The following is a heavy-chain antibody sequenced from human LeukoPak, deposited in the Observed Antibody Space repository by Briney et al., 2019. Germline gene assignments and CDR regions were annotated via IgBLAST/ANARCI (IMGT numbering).Heavy chain of an antibody. V-gene: IGHV4-61*08. Sequence: SETLSLTCAVSGGSISSGGYSWSWIRQPPGRGLEWIGYIYYSGSTNYNPSLKSRVTISVDTSKNQFSLKLSSVTAAATAVYYCARQGIYSGYEREHAFDIWGQGTMVTVSS. J-gene: IGHJ3*02. D-gene: IGHD3-22*01. CDR1: GGSISSGGYS. CDR2: IYYSGST. CDR3: ARQGIYSGYEREHAFDI.